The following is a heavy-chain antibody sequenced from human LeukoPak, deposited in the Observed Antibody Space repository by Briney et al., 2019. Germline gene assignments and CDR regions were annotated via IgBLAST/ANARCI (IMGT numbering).Heavy chain of an antibody. J-gene: IGHJ1*01. D-gene: IGHD6-19*01. Sequence: GESLKISCKGSGYRFNYWTGWVRHMPGKGLEWMGVIYPGDSDTRYSPSFQGHVTISADKSISTAYLQWSSLKASDTAMYYCARAVAGAPEYFQQWGQGTLVTVSS. CDR1: GYRFNYW. V-gene: IGHV5-51*01. CDR3: ARAVAGAPEYFQQ. CDR2: IYPGDSDT.